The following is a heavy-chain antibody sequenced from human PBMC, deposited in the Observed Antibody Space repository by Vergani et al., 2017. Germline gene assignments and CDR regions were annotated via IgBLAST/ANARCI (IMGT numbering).Heavy chain of an antibody. Sequence: EAQLLESGGGLVQPAGSLRLSCVASGFPFSSHGMSWVRQTPGKGPEWVSCISSGGDYTYSSDSVKGRFSVSRDNSKNTLYLQINSLRAEDTAVYFCAKIRVVARWAFDIWGRGTMVTVSS. CDR2: ISSGGDYT. V-gene: IGHV3-23*01. J-gene: IGHJ3*02. D-gene: IGHD3-22*01. CDR3: AKIRVVARWAFDI. CDR1: GFPFSSHG.